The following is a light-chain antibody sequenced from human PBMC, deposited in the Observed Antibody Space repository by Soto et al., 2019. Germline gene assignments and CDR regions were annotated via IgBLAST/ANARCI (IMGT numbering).Light chain of an antibody. CDR3: SSYTSSSTLG. V-gene: IGLV2-14*01. CDR2: EVS. CDR1: SSDVGGYNY. Sequence: QSALTQPASVSGSPGQSITISCTGTSSDVGGYNYVSWYQHHPGKAPKLMIYEVSNRPSGVSNRFSGSKSGNTASLTISGLQAEDGADYYCSSYTSSSTLGFGTGTKVTVL. J-gene: IGLJ1*01.